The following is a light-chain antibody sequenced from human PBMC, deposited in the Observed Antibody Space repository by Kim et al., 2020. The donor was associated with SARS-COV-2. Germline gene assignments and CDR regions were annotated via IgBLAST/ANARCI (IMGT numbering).Light chain of an antibody. CDR2: GKN. CDR1: GLRNFF. V-gene: IGLV3-19*01. CDR3: NSRGSNDNVV. J-gene: IGLJ2*01. Sequence: VSLRETVRNTSKGHGLRNFFATWNQQKPAHAPIVVIYGKNTRPSGIPDRFSGSSSGNTAFLPITGTQAGDEAEYYCNSRGSNDNVVFGRDPADRP.